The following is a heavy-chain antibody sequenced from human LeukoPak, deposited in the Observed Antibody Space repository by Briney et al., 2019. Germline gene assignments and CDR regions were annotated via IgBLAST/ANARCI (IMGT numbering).Heavy chain of an antibody. D-gene: IGHD6-13*01. J-gene: IGHJ5*02. Sequence: GASVKVSCKASGYTFTSYGISWVRQAPGQGLEWMGWISAYNGNTNCAQKLQGRVTMTTDTSTSTAYMELRSLRSDDTAVYYCARDSTPYSSSWYNWFEPWGQGTLVTVSS. CDR3: ARDSTPYSSSWYNWFEP. V-gene: IGHV1-18*01. CDR1: GYTFTSYG. CDR2: ISAYNGNT.